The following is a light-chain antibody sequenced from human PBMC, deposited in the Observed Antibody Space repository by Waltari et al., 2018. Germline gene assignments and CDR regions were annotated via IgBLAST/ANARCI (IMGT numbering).Light chain of an antibody. Sequence: QSVLTQPPSASGTPGQKILISCFGSNSNIGSSLVYWYQQLLPGTAPRLIIYNNSQRPSGVPDRFSGSKSGTIASLDMIGLQSEDEADYYCAAWDDSLHGFVFGTGTTVTVL. CDR3: AAWDDSLHGFV. CDR1: NSNIGSSL. V-gene: IGLV1-44*01. CDR2: NNS. J-gene: IGLJ1*01.